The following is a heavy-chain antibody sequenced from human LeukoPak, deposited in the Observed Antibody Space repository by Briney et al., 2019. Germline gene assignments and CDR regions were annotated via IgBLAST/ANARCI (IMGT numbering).Heavy chain of an antibody. CDR1: GFIFRSYG. Sequence: GGSLRISCITSGFIFRSYGMHWVRQAPGKGLEWVAFIRSDGSDEHYADSVKGRFTISRDNSKDTLYLQMNSLGPEDTAVYYCAKDLELAPFDYWGQGTLVTVSS. CDR3: AKDLELAPFDY. V-gene: IGHV3-30*02. CDR2: IRSDGSDE. D-gene: IGHD1-26*01. J-gene: IGHJ4*02.